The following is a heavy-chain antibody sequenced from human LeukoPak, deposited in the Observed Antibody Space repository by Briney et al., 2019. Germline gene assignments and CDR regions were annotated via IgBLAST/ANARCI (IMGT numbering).Heavy chain of an antibody. CDR1: GFTFSSYS. V-gene: IGHV3-21*01. CDR3: ARDGVLGTSGYYFDY. Sequence: GRSLRLSCAASGFTFSSYSMNWVRQAPGKGLEWVSSISSSSSYIYYADSVKGRFTISRDNAKNSLYLQMSSLRAEDTAVYYCARDGVLGTSGYYFDYWGQGTLVTVSS. D-gene: IGHD1-7*01. J-gene: IGHJ4*02. CDR2: ISSSSSYI.